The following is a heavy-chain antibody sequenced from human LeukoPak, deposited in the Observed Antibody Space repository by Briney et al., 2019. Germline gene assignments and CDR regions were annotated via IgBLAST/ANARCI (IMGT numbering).Heavy chain of an antibody. D-gene: IGHD3-9*01. CDR1: GFIFSNYG. V-gene: IGHV3-23*01. CDR3: TKDYCGKFCSAV. Sequence: GGSLRLSCAASGFIFSNYGMNWVRQAPGKGLEWVSTITNSGGSTYYVDSVKGRFTISRDNSKNTLYLQMNSLRAEDTAKYYCTKDYCGKFCSAVWGQGTTVTVSS. J-gene: IGHJ6*02. CDR2: ITNSGGST.